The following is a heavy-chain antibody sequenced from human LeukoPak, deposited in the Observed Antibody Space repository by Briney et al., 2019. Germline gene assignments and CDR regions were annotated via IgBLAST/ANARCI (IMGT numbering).Heavy chain of an antibody. CDR2: ISSSSSYI. CDR1: GFTFSSYS. D-gene: IGHD1-26*01. J-gene: IGHJ4*02. Sequence: GGSLRLSCAASGFTFSSYSMNWVRQAPGKGLEWVSSISSSSSYIYYADSVKGRFTISRDNAKNSLYLQMNSLRAEDTAVYYCAREGYSGSYSGDFDYWGQGTLVTVSS. V-gene: IGHV3-21*01. CDR3: AREGYSGSYSGDFDY.